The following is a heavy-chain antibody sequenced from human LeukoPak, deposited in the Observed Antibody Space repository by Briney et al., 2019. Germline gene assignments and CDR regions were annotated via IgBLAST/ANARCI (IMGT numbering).Heavy chain of an antibody. D-gene: IGHD3-16*01. J-gene: IGHJ6*03. CDR3: ARSGGYYYYMDV. Sequence: PSETLSLTCTVSGGSISSGGYYWSWIRQPPGKGLEWIGYIYHSGSTYYNPSLKSRVTISVDRSKNQFSLKLSSVTAADTAMYYCARSGGYYYYMDVWGKGTTVTVSS. CDR2: IYHSGST. CDR1: GGSISSGGYY. V-gene: IGHV4-30-2*02.